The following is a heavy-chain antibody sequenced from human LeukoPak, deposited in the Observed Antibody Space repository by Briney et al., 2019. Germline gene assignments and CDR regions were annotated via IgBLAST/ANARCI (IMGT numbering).Heavy chain of an antibody. D-gene: IGHD6-13*01. CDR1: GFTFSSYG. V-gene: IGHV3-30*02. J-gene: IGHJ5*02. CDR3: AKEISSWYGGWFDP. Sequence: GGSLRLPCAASGFTFSSYGMHWVRQAPGKGLEWVAFIRYDGSNKYYADSVKGRFTISRDNSKNTLYLQMNSLRAEDTAVYYCAKEISSWYGGWFDPWGQGTLVTVSS. CDR2: IRYDGSNK.